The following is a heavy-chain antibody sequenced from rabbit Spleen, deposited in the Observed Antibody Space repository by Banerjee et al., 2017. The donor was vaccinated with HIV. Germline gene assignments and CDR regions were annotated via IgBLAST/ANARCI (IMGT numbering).Heavy chain of an antibody. CDR2: TYTGDMGP. Sequence: QSLEESGGDLVKPGASLTLTCKASGFAFSSGYFMCWVRQAPGKGLELIACTYTGDMGPWYASWAKGRFTISKTSSTVDLKMTSLTAADTATYFCARDYGGTYSFYLALWGPGTLVTVS. J-gene: IGHJ4*01. CDR3: ARDYGGTYSFYLAL. CDR1: GFAFSSGYF. V-gene: IGHV1S40*01. D-gene: IGHD2-1*01.